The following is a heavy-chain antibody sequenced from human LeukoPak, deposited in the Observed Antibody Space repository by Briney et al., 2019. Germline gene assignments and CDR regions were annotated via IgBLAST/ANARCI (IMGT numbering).Heavy chain of an antibody. CDR3: AKDGAKDDRTGSLGRYFDY. V-gene: IGHV3-23*01. CDR2: ISGSSGNA. J-gene: IGHJ4*02. CDR1: GFTFSSYA. Sequence: PGGSLRLSCAASGFTFSSYAMNWVRQVPEKGLEWVSAISGSSGNANYADSVKGRFTVSRDNSKNTLYLQMISLRAEDTALYYCAKDGAKDDRTGSLGRYFDYWGQGILVIVSS. D-gene: IGHD3-22*01.